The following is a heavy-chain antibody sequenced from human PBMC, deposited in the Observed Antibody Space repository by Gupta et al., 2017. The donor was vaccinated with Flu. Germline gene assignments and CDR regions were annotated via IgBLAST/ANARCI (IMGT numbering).Heavy chain of an antibody. CDR3: AHTSLTVTTIFNWFNP. CDR2: GDDDK. Sequence: GDDDKRYSPSLKSRLTITKDTSRNQVVLTLTNMDPLDTATYYCAHTSLTVTTIFNWFNPWGQGTLVTVSS. D-gene: IGHD4-17*01. V-gene: IGHV2-5*02. J-gene: IGHJ5*02.